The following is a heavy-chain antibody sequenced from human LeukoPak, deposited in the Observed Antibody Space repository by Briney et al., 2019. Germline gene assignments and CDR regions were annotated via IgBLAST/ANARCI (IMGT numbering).Heavy chain of an antibody. D-gene: IGHD3-10*01. CDR2: INTDGSRT. CDR1: GFTFSNFW. J-gene: IGHJ5*02. CDR3: ARDSNYFGSGTYFDP. V-gene: IGHV3-74*01. Sequence: GGSLRLSCAASGFTFSNFWMHWVRQAPEMGLVWVSRINTDGSRTNSVKGRFTISRDNAKNTLYLQMNSLRAEDTAVYYCARDSNYFGSGTYFDPWGQGTLVTVSS.